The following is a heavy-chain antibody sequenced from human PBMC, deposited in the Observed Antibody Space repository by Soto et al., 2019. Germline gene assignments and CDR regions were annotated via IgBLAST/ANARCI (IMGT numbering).Heavy chain of an antibody. D-gene: IGHD2-15*01. J-gene: IGHJ4*02. CDR3: AMIYGGNPLNDYFDY. CDR1: XFTFSSYA. V-gene: IGHV3-23*01. CDR2: ISGSGGST. Sequence: EVQLLESGGGLVQPGGSLRLSXXXXXFTFSSYAMSWVRQAPGKGLEWVSAISGSGGSTYYADSVKGRFTISRDNSKNTLYLQMNSLRAEDTAVYYCAMIYGGNPLNDYFDYWGQGTLVTVSS.